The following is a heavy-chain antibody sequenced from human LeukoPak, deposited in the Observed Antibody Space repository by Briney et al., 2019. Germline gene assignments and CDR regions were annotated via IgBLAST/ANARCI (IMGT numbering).Heavy chain of an antibody. CDR3: ARDNYDSSGSYVSDY. CDR2: ISSSGSTI. CDR1: GFAFASFA. V-gene: IGHV3-48*03. Sequence: PGGSLRLSCAASGFAFASFALSWVRQAPGKGLEWVSYISSSGSTILYADSVKGRFTISRDNAKNSLFLQMNSLRAEDTAIYYCARDNYDSSGSYVSDYWGQGTLVTVSS. J-gene: IGHJ4*02. D-gene: IGHD3-22*01.